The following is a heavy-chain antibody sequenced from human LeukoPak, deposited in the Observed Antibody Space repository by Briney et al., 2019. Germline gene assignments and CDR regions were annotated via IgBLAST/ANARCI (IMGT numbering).Heavy chain of an antibody. CDR1: GFAFSSYA. D-gene: IGHD3-22*01. J-gene: IGHJ4*02. Sequence: GGSLRLSCAASGFAFSSYAMSWVRQAPGKGLEWVSAISGSGGSTYYADSVKGRFTISRDNSKNTLYLQMNSLRAEDTAVYYCAKTTASKGGYDSSGYYSDFDYWGQGTLVTVSS. CDR2: ISGSGGST. CDR3: AKTTASKGGYDSSGYYSDFDY. V-gene: IGHV3-23*01.